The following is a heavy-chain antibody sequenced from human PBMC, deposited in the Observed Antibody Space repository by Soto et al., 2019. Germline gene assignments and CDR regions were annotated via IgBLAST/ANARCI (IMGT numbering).Heavy chain of an antibody. CDR1: GGSFSGYY. J-gene: IGHJ4*02. CDR3: ARGQGYCSGGSCYLKASQSPLLAY. CDR2: INHSGST. V-gene: IGHV4-34*01. Sequence: QVQLQQWGAGLLKPSETLSLTCAVYGGSFSGYYWRWIRQPPGKGLEWIGEINHSGSTNDNQSLNRRVNISVDTSKNQSSLKLSSVTAADTAVYYCARGQGYCSGGSCYLKASQSPLLAYWGQGTLVTVSS. D-gene: IGHD2-15*01.